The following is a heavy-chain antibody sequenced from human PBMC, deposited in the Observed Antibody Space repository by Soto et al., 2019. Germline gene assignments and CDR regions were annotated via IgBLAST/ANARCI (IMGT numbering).Heavy chain of an antibody. CDR1: GYTFTDHY. V-gene: IGHV1-2*02. Sequence: GASVKVSCKASGYTFTDHYLLWVRQAPGQGLEWMGWMPPNNGATNLAQKFQGRVTLTRDTSICSAYLEIPRLKSDDTAVYFCARAGRLSGGQRASEVWGQGTLVTVSS. CDR2: MPPNNGAT. CDR3: ARAGRLSGGQRASEV. D-gene: IGHD3-16*01. J-gene: IGHJ4*02.